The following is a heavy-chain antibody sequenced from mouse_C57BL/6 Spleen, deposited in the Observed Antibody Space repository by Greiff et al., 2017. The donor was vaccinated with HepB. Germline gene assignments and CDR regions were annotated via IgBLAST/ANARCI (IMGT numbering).Heavy chain of an antibody. CDR2: INPSNGRT. CDR3: ARLLINFDY. J-gene: IGHJ2*01. V-gene: IGHV1S81*02. CDR1: GYTLTSYW. Sequence: VQLQQSGAELVNPGASVNLSCKASGYTLTSYWMQWVKQRPGQGMEWIGEINPSNGRTNYNEKFKSKATLTVDKSSSTAYMPLSSPTSEDSAVYYCARLLINFDYWGQGTTLTVSS. D-gene: IGHD2-1*01.